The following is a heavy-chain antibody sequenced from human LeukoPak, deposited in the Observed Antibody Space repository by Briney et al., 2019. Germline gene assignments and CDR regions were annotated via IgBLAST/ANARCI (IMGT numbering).Heavy chain of an antibody. CDR2: IYYTGST. CDR1: GGSISNYNYY. CDR3: ARHGQQLVGGNWFDP. J-gene: IGHJ5*02. D-gene: IGHD6-13*01. V-gene: IGHV4-39*01. Sequence: PSETLSLTCSVSGGSISNYNYYWGWIRQPPGKGLEWIGSIYYTGSTYYNPSLKSRVTISVDTSKNQFSLKLSSVTAADTAVYYCARHGQQLVGGNWFDPWGQGTLVTVSS.